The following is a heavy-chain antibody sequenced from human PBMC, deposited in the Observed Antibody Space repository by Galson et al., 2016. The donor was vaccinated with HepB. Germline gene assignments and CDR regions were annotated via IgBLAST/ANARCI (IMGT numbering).Heavy chain of an antibody. V-gene: IGHV3-21*01. Sequence: SLRLSCAASGFTFSTYSLNWVRQAPGKGLEWVSSISRSSNYIYYTDSVRGRFTISRDNAKNSLYLQMNSLTVEDTAVYYCAGAVDSGWYYFASWGQGTLVTVTS. CDR2: ISRSSNYI. D-gene: IGHD6-19*01. CDR3: AGAVDSGWYYFAS. CDR1: GFTFSTYS. J-gene: IGHJ4*02.